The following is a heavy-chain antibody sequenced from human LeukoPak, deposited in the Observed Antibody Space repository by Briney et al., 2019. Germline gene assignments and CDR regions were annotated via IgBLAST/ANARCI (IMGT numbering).Heavy chain of an antibody. D-gene: IGHD2-2*02. Sequence: ASVKVSCKASGYTFTSYYMHWARQAPGQGLEWMGIISPSGGSTSYAQKFQGRVTMTRDTSTSTVYMELSSLRSEDTAVYYCARVRDIVVVPAAIGDAFDIWGQGTMVTVSS. CDR3: ARVRDIVVVPAAIGDAFDI. V-gene: IGHV1-46*01. CDR1: GYTFTSYY. J-gene: IGHJ3*02. CDR2: ISPSGGST.